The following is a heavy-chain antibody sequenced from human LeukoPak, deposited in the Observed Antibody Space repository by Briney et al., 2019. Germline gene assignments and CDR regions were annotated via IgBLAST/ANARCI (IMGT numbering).Heavy chain of an antibody. CDR3: ASSGYDYGDYISPTLDY. CDR2: ITSSSSYK. J-gene: IGHJ4*02. D-gene: IGHD4-17*01. V-gene: IGHV3-21*06. Sequence: GGSLRLSCAASGFSFSTYNMNWVRQAPGKGLEWVSSITSSSSYKYYTDSVKGRFTISRDNAENSLHLQMISLRAEDTAVYYCASSGYDYGDYISPTLDYWGQGILVTVSS. CDR1: GFSFSTYN.